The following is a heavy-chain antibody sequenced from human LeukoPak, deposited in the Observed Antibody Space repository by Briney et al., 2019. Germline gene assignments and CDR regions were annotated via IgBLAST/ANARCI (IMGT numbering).Heavy chain of an antibody. D-gene: IGHD5-12*01. CDR3: ARVYSGYDLTGYLANYYFDY. V-gene: IGHV4-4*07. CDR2: FYSGGST. Sequence: SETLSLTCTVSGGSISSYYWSWIRQPAGKGLEWIGRFYSGGSTNYNPSLKSRVTMSVDTSKNQFSLKLSSVTAADTAVYYCARVYSGYDLTGYLANYYFDYWGQGTLVTVSS. J-gene: IGHJ4*02. CDR1: GGSISSYY.